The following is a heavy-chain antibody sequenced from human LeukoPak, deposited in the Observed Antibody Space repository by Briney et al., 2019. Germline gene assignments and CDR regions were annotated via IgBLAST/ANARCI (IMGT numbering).Heavy chain of an antibody. CDR1: GGTLSSYA. CDR3: ARENGTRSTVNYYYGMDV. V-gene: IGHV1-69*13. D-gene: IGHD4-17*01. CDR2: IILIYGTA. J-gene: IGHJ6*02. Sequence: SVKVSCKASGGTLSSYATSWVRQAPGQGLEWMGGIILIYGTANYAQKFQGRVTITADESTSTAYMELSSLRSEDTAVYYCARENGTRSTVNYYYGMDVWGQGTTVTVSS.